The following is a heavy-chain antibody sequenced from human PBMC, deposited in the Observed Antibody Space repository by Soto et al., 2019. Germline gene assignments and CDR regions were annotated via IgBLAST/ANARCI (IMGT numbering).Heavy chain of an antibody. D-gene: IGHD6-19*01. CDR3: ARDHRSDLAVAGTSGWFDP. V-gene: IGHV4-31*03. CDR1: GGSISSGGYY. Sequence: SETLSLTCTVSGGSISSGGYYWSWIRQHPGKGLEWIGYIYYSGSTYYNPSLKSRVTISVDTSKNQFSLKLSSVTAADTAVYYCARDHRSDLAVAGTSGWFDPWGQGTLVTVSS. CDR2: IYYSGST. J-gene: IGHJ5*02.